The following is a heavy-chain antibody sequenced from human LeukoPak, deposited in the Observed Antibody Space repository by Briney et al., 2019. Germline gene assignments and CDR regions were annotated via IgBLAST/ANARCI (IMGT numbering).Heavy chain of an antibody. CDR3: ARGWGRDASDI. J-gene: IGHJ3*02. CDR1: GGSISSYY. V-gene: IGHV4-59*01. CDR2: IYYSGST. Sequence: KTSETLSLTCTVSGGSISSYYWSWIRQPPGKGLEWIGYIYYSGSTNYNPSLKSRVTISVDTSKNQFSLKLSSVTAADTAVYYCARGWGRDASDIWGQGTMVTVSS. D-gene: IGHD3-16*01.